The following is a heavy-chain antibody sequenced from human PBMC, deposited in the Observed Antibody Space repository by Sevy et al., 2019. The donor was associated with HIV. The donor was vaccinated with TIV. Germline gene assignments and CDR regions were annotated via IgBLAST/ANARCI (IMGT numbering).Heavy chain of an antibody. Sequence: SETLSLTCTVSGGSINSDHWNWIRQPPGKGLEWIGYVYYTGGTNYKPSLKNRVTISVDRTKNQFSLKLTSVTAADPAVYYCARRNDFDIWGQGTMVTVSS. CDR3: ARRNDFDI. V-gene: IGHV4-59*08. CDR2: VYYTGGT. CDR1: GGSINSDH. J-gene: IGHJ3*02.